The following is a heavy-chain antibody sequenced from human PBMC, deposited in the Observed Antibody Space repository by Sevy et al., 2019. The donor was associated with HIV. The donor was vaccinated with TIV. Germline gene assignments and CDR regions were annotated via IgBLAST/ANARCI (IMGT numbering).Heavy chain of an antibody. CDR1: GFTFSRYS. J-gene: IGHJ4*02. V-gene: IGHV3-48*02. CDR2: IGSTGPTI. Sequence: GGSLRLSCVASGFTFSRYSMNWVRQAPGKGLEWVSNIGSTGPTIYYADSVKGRFTISRDNAKNSLYLQMNSLREEETAVYYCARPGSGWFELDSWGQGTLVTVSS. CDR3: ARPGSGWFELDS. D-gene: IGHD6-19*01.